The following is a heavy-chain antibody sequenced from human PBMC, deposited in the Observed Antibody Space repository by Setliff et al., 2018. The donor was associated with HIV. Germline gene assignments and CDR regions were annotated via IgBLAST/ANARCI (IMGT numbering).Heavy chain of an antibody. D-gene: IGHD3-22*01. CDR3: ARDYYDGSGYRGLDAFDI. CDR2: INPNGGST. Sequence: ASVKVSCKASGYTFTSHYIHWVRQAPGQGLEWMGIINPNGGSTTYAQKFQGRVTMTRDTSTSTVYMELSSLRSEDTAMYYCARDYYDGSGYRGLDAFDIWGQGTMVTVSS. CDR1: GYTFTSHY. J-gene: IGHJ3*02. V-gene: IGHV1-46*01.